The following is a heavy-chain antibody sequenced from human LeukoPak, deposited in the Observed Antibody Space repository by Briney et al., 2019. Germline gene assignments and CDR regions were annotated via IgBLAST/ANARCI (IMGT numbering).Heavy chain of an antibody. CDR2: IYPGDSDT. D-gene: IGHD1-14*01. J-gene: IGHJ4*02. Sequence: GESLKISCKGSGSRFTSYWIGGVRQVHGKGLEGMGIIYPGDSDTRYSPSFQGEVTISADNSISTAYLQWSSLKASDTAMYYCARLTSINLFDYWGQGTLVTVSS. CDR3: ARLTSINLFDY. V-gene: IGHV5-51*01. CDR1: GSRFTSYW.